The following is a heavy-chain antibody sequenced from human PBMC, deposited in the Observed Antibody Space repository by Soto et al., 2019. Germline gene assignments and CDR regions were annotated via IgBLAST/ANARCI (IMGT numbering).Heavy chain of an antibody. D-gene: IGHD2-2*01. J-gene: IGHJ6*02. CDR1: GFTFSSYA. CDR2: ISGSGGST. V-gene: IGHV3-23*01. CDR3: AKDSRNVAVSAARVYGMDG. Sequence: PGGSLRLSCAASGFTFSSYAMSWVRQAPGKGLEWVSAISGSGGSTYYADSVKGRFTISRDNSKNTLYLQMNSLRAEDTAVYDCAKDSRNVAVSAARVYGMDGWGQGPTGTVAS.